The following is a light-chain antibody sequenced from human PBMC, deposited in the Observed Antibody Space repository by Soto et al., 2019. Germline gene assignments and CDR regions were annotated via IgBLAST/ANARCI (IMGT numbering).Light chain of an antibody. CDR3: QQSYSTPWT. CDR2: AAS. V-gene: IGKV1-9*01. CDR1: QGISSY. J-gene: IGKJ1*01. Sequence: DIQLTQSPSFLSASVGDRVAVTCRASQGISSYLAWYQQKPGKAPKLLIYAASTLQSGVPSRFSGSGSGTEFTLTISSLQPEDFATYYCQQSYSTPWTFGQGTKVDI.